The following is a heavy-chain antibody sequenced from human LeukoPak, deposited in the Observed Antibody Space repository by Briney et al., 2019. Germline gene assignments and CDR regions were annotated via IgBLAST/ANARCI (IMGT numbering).Heavy chain of an antibody. Sequence: PGGSLRLSCAASGFTFSDYYMSWIRQAPGKGLEWVSYISSSSSYTNYADSVKGRFTISRDNAKNSLYLQMNSLGAEDTAVYYCARGNYDFWSGYYSRYYYYGMDVWGQGTTVTVSS. CDR3: ARGNYDFWSGYYSRYYYYGMDV. D-gene: IGHD3-3*01. V-gene: IGHV3-11*06. CDR2: ISSSSSYT. J-gene: IGHJ6*02. CDR1: GFTFSDYY.